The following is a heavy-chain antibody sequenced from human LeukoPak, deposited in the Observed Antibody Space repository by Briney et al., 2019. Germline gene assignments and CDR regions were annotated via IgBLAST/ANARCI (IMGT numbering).Heavy chain of an antibody. V-gene: IGHV1-46*01. CDR3: ARDGPIAARLYYFDY. CDR2: INPSGGST. D-gene: IGHD6-6*01. CDR1: GYTFTGYY. J-gene: IGHJ4*02. Sequence: ASVKVSCKASGYTFTGYYMHWVRQAPGQGREWMGIINPSGGSTSYAQKFQGRVTMTRDTSTSTVYMELSSLRSEDTAVYYCARDGPIAARLYYFDYWGQGTLVTVSS.